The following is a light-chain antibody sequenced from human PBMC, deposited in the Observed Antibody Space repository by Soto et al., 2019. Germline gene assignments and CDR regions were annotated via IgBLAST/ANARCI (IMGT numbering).Light chain of an antibody. J-gene: IGLJ3*02. CDR3: SSYTSSSPGV. Sequence: QSALTQPASVSGSPGQSIIISCTGTSSDVGGYNYVSWYQQHPGKAPKLMIYEVSNRPSGVSDRFSGSKSGNTASLTISGLQAEDEADYYCSSYTSSSPGVFGGGTKVTVL. CDR1: SSDVGGYNY. V-gene: IGLV2-14*01. CDR2: EVS.